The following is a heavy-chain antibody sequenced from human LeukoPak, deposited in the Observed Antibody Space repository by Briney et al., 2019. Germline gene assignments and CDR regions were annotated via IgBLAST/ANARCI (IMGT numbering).Heavy chain of an antibody. D-gene: IGHD6-13*01. CDR1: GFTFSSYS. CDR3: ASPYSSRWYELCY. Sequence: PGGSLRLSCAASGFTFSSYSMNWVRQAPGKGLEWVSYISSSSSTIYYADSVKGRFTISRDNAKNSLYLQMNSLRAEDTAVYYCASPYSSRWYELCYWGQGTLVTVSS. CDR2: ISSSSSTI. J-gene: IGHJ4*02. V-gene: IGHV3-48*01.